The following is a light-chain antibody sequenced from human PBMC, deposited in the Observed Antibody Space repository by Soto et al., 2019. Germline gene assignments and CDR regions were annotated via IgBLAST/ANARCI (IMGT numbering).Light chain of an antibody. V-gene: IGLV2-14*03. CDR3: SSYSSSTLVV. CDR2: DVN. Sequence: QSALTQPASVSGSPGQSIAISCTGTSSDIGGYNFVSWYQQHPGKAPKLILYDVNLRPSGVSNRFSGSKSGNTASLTISGLQAEDEDDYYCSSYSSSTLVVFGGGPKLTVL. J-gene: IGLJ3*02. CDR1: SSDIGGYNF.